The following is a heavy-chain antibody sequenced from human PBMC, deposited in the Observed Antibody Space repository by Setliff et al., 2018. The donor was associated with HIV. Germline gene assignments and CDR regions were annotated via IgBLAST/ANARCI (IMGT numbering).Heavy chain of an antibody. D-gene: IGHD4-17*01. J-gene: IGHJ6*02. Sequence: SSETLSLTCAVYGGSFSDYYWSWIRKPPGKGLEWIGEINHSGSTNYNPSLKSRVTISVDTSKNQFSLKLSSVTAADTAVYYCARATVTVDFYYYGLDVWGQGTTVTVSS. CDR1: GGSFSDYY. V-gene: IGHV4-34*01. CDR2: INHSGST. CDR3: ARATVTVDFYYYGLDV.